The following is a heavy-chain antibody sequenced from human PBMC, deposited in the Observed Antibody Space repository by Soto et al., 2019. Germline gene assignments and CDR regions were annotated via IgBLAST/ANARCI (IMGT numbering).Heavy chain of an antibody. CDR3: ARDRLQREFDP. CDR2: INHTGGT. CDR1: GGSVNGYY. D-gene: IGHD6-25*01. J-gene: IGHJ5*02. Sequence: PSETLSLTCAVYGGSVNGYYWNWIRQPPGKGLEWIGEINHTGGTHYNPSLKSRVTISVDTSKNQFSLKLSSVTAADTAVYYCARDRLQREFDPWGQGTLVTVSS. V-gene: IGHV4-34*09.